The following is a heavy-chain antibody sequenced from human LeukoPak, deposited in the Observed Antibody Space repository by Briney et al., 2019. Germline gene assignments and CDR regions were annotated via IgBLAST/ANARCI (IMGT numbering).Heavy chain of an antibody. CDR1: GGSFSGYY. CDR3: ARGVIITMVRGVIIPHWFDP. Sequence: PSETLSLTCAVDGGSFSGYYWSWIRQPPGKGLEWIGEINHSGSTNYNPSLKSRVTISVDTSKNQFSLKLSSVTAADTAVYYCARGVIITMVRGVIIPHWFDPWGQGTLVTVSS. CDR2: INHSGST. V-gene: IGHV4-34*01. D-gene: IGHD3-10*01. J-gene: IGHJ5*02.